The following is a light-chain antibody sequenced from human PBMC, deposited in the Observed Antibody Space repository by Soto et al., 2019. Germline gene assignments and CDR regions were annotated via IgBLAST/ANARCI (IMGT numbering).Light chain of an antibody. J-gene: IGLJ2*01. CDR3: SSYTSSSTLE. CDR2: DVS. CDR1: SSDVGGYNY. Sequence: QSALTQPASVSGSPGQSINISCTGTSSDVGGYNYVSWYQQHPGKAPKLMIYDVSNRPSGVSNRFSGSKSGNTASLTISGLQAEDEADYYCSSYTSSSTLEFGGGTKVTVL. V-gene: IGLV2-14*01.